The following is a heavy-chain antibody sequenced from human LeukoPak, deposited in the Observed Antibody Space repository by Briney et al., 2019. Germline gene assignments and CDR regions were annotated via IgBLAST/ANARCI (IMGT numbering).Heavy chain of an antibody. D-gene: IGHD1-7*01. CDR3: TTDEECNYARKDV. Sequence: GGSLRLSCAAPGFTFNYVWMSWVRQVPGKGLEWVGQTVSEIDGGTTDYAAPVKGRFTISRDDSKSTLYLQMNSLKIEDTAVYYCTTDEECNYARKDVWGQGTTVTVSS. J-gene: IGHJ6*02. CDR1: GFTFNYVW. V-gene: IGHV3-15*04. CDR2: TVSEIDGGTT.